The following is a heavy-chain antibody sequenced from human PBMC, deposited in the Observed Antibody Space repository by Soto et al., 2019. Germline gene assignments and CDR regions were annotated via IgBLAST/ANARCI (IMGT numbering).Heavy chain of an antibody. V-gene: IGHV4-31*03. D-gene: IGHD3-10*01. J-gene: IGHJ6*02. CDR1: GGSISSDGNY. CDR3: ARARMVRGIIYYYGMDV. Sequence: QVQLQESGPGLVKSSQTLSLTCTVSGGSISSDGNYWSWIRQHPGKGLEWIGYIYYSWSTNYTPSLTSRVTISVDTSKTHFSLKLNSVTAVETAVYYCARARMVRGIIYYYGMDVWGQGTTVTVSS. CDR2: IYYSWST.